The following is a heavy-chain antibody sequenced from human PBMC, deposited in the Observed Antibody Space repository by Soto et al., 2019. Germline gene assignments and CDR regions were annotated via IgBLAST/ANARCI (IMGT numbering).Heavy chain of an antibody. CDR3: ASSPEGGSTSPIHNWFDP. V-gene: IGHV1-3*01. J-gene: IGHJ5*02. CDR2: INAGNGNT. CDR1: GYTFTSCA. D-gene: IGHD2-2*01. Sequence: ASVKVSCKASGYTFTSCAIHWVRQAPGQRLEWMGWINAGNGNTKYSQKFQGRVTITRDTSASTAYMELSSLRSEDTAVYYCASSPEGGSTSPIHNWFDPWGQGTLVTVS.